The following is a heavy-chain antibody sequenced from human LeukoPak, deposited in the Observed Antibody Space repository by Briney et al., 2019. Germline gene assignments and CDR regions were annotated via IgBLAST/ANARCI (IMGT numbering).Heavy chain of an antibody. CDR3: ATSGKYHVYYFDY. CDR2: RSYSGVT. J-gene: IGHJ4*02. D-gene: IGHD1-1*01. V-gene: IGHV4-59*08. CDR1: GGSITSNY. Sequence: PSETLSLTCTVSGGSITSNYWNWIRQSPGTGLEWIGYRSYSGVTNYNPSLKSRVTISVDTSKNQVSLKLTSVTAADTAVYYCATSGKYHVYYFDYWGQGTLVTVSS.